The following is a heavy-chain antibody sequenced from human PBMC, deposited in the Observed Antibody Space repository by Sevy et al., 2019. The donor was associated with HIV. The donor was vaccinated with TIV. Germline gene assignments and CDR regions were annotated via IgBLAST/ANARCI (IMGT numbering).Heavy chain of an antibody. J-gene: IGHJ4*02. V-gene: IGHV3-66*02. Sequence: GGSLRLSCAISGFTVNDKYIIWVRQAPGKGLEWVSVIFSSGSTYYADSAKGRFTISRDNSKNTVYLQMNSVRAEDTAVYYCVSLFLSYRSGWSYFDCWGQGTLVTVSS. CDR3: VSLFLSYRSGWSYFDC. CDR2: IFSSGST. CDR1: GFTVNDKY. D-gene: IGHD6-19*01.